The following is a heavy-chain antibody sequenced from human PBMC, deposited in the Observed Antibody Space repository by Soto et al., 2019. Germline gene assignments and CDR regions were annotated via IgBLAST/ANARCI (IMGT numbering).Heavy chain of an antibody. J-gene: IGHJ6*02. Sequence: PSETLSLTCAVFGGSFSGYCWNWFRQPPGKGLEWIGTISHSGSTYYNSSLESRVTISVDASKNDFSLKVTSATVADTAIYYCARLGGYCDRTGCYGYYALDVWGHGTTVTVS. CDR3: ARLGGYCDRTGCYGYYALDV. CDR1: GGSFSGYC. V-gene: IGHV4-34*01. D-gene: IGHD2-15*01. CDR2: ISHSGST.